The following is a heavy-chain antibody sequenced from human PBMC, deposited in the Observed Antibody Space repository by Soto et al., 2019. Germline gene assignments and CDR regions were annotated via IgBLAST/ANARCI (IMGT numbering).Heavy chain of an antibody. D-gene: IGHD4-17*01. CDR3: TKQIYGGNS. J-gene: IGHJ4*02. Sequence: QPGESLRLSCATSGFTVSCSAMHWVRQASGKGLEWIGRIRSKANNYATAYAASVKGRFTISRDDSENTAYLQMNSLKTEDTAIYYCTKQIYGGNSWGQGTLVTVSS. CDR2: IRSKANNYAT. CDR1: GFTVSCSA. V-gene: IGHV3-73*01.